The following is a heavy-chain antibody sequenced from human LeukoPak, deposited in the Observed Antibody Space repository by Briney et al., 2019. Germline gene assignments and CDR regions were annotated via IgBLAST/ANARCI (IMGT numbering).Heavy chain of an antibody. J-gene: IGHJ6*03. V-gene: IGHV5-51*01. CDR2: IYPGDSDT. CDR1: GYSFISYW. CDR3: ARHINGYSNYTLYYYYYYMDV. D-gene: IGHD4-11*01. Sequence: KGGESLKISCKGSGYSFISYWIGWVRQMPGKGLEWMGIIYPGDSDTRYSPSFQGQVTISADKSISTAYLQWSSLKASDTAMYYCARHINGYSNYTLYYYYYYMDVWGKGTTVTVSS.